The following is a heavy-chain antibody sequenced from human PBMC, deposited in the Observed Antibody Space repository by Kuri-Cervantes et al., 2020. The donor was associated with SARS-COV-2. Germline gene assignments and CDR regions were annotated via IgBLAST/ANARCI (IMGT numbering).Heavy chain of an antibody. CDR2: ISSDGGST. CDR1: GFRFSGHP. J-gene: IGHJ5*02. V-gene: IGHV3-64*04. CDR3: TLTGWFDP. Sequence: GESLKISCSASGFRFSGHPMRWVRQAPGKGLEYVSAISSDGGSTYYADSVKGRFTISRDNSKNSLYLQMNSLRAEDTAVYYCTLTGWFDPWGQGTLVTVSS. D-gene: IGHD3-9*01.